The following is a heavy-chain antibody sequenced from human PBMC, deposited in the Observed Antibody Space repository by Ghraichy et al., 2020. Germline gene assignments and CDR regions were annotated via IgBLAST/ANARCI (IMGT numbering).Heavy chain of an antibody. Sequence: GGSLRLSCAASGFTFRNHAMGWVRQASGKGLEWVSVVSHNGENTYYAESVKGRFTISRDNSRNTLFLQMNSLGGDDTAIYYCARRGGNDGWGFFDYWGQGTQVTVSS. CDR2: VSHNGENT. J-gene: IGHJ4*02. CDR1: GFTFRNHA. CDR3: ARRGGNDGWGFFDY. D-gene: IGHD5-24*01. V-gene: IGHV3-23*01.